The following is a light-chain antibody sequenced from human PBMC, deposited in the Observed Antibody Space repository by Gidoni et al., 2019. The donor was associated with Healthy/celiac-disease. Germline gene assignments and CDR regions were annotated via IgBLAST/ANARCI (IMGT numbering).Light chain of an antibody. J-gene: IGKJ4*01. V-gene: IGKV3-20*01. CDR2: GAS. Sequence: DSVLTHSAGTLSWSPGERATLSCRARQSVSSSSLAWYQQNPGQAHRLLSYGASSRATGIPDRVSGSGSGTDFTLTISRLEPEDFAVYYGQQYGSSPRITFGGGTKVEIK. CDR1: QSVSSSS. CDR3: QQYGSSPRIT.